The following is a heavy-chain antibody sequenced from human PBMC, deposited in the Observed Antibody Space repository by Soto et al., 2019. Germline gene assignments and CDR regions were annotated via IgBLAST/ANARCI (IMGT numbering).Heavy chain of an antibody. D-gene: IGHD1-1*01. V-gene: IGHV1-69*01. CDR2: IIPIFGTA. Sequence: QVQLGQSGAEVKKPGSSVQVSCKASGGTFSSYAISWVRQAPGQGREWMGGIIPIFGTANYAQKFQGRVTITAEESTSTAYMELSSLRSEDTAVYYCASGVGWNDMGYYFDYWGQGTLVTVSS. CDR3: ASGVGWNDMGYYFDY. J-gene: IGHJ4*02. CDR1: GGTFSSYA.